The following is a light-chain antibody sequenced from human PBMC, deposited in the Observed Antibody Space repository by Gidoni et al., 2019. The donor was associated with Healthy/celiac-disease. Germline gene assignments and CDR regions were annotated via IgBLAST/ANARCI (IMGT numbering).Light chain of an antibody. Sequence: DIVMTQSPATLSVSPGERATLSCRASQSVSSNLAWYQQKPGQAPRLLIYGASTRATGIPASFSGSGSGTEFTLTISSLQSEDFAVYYCQQYNNWPLTFGQGTRLEIK. CDR1: QSVSSN. J-gene: IGKJ5*01. CDR3: QQYNNWPLT. V-gene: IGKV3-15*01. CDR2: GAS.